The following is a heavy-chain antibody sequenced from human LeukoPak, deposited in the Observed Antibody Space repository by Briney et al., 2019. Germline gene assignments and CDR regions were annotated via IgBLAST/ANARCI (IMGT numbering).Heavy chain of an antibody. J-gene: IGHJ4*02. CDR3: AKDNDYYGSGPFDY. Sequence: GGSLRLSCAASGFTFSNYAMSWVRQAPGKGLEWVSAISGSGGSTYYADSVKGRFTISRDNSKNTLYLQMNSLRAEDTAVYYCAKDNDYYGSGPFDYWAQGPLVPVSS. CDR2: ISGSGGST. D-gene: IGHD3-10*01. V-gene: IGHV3-23*01. CDR1: GFTFSNYA.